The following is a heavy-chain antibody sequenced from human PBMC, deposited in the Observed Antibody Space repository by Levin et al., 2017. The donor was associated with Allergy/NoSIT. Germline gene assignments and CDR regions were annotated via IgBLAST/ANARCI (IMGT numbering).Heavy chain of an antibody. J-gene: IGHJ4*02. CDR2: INPNSGGT. CDR1: GYTFTGYY. V-gene: IGHV1-2*04. Sequence: GESLKISCKASGYTFTGYYMHWVRQAPGQGLEWMGWINPNSGGTNYAQKFQGWVTMTRDTSISTAYMELSRLRSDDTAVYYCARGTIVGTDFDYWGQGTLVTVSS. D-gene: IGHD1-26*01. CDR3: ARGTIVGTDFDY.